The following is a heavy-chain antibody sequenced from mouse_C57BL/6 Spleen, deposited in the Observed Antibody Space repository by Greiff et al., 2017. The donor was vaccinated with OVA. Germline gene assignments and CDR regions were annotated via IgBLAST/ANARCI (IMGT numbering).Heavy chain of an antibody. V-gene: IGHV5-6*02. J-gene: IGHJ2*01. CDR3: ASRTGDY. CDR2: ISSGGSYT. D-gene: IGHD4-1*01. CDR1: GFTFSSYG. Sequence: EVKVVESGGDLVKPGGSLKLSCAASGFTFSSYGMSWVRQTPDKRLEWVATISSGGSYTYYPDSVKGRFTISRDNAKNTLYLQMSSLKSEDTAMYYCASRTGDYWGQGTTLTVSS.